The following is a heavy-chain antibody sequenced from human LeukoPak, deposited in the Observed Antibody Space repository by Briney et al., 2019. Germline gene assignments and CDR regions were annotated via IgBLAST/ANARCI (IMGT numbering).Heavy chain of an antibody. CDR2: INHSGST. Sequence: PSETLSLTCAVYGGSFSGYYWSWIRQPPGKGLEWIGEINHSGSTNYNPSLKSRVTISVDTSKNQFSLKLSSVTAADTAVYYCARTPVEMATTPYDAFDIWGQGTMVTVSS. V-gene: IGHV4-34*01. CDR3: ARTPVEMATTPYDAFDI. D-gene: IGHD5-24*01. CDR1: GGSFSGYY. J-gene: IGHJ3*02.